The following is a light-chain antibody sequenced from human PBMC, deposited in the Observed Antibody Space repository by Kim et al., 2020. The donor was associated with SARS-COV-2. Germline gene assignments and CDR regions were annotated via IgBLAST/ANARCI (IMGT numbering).Light chain of an antibody. CDR2: AVS. CDR3: QQLKAYPYT. Sequence: GSVGEGITIPGGARRGLKNYVAWYQQRAGRAPKLLIYAVSTVQRGVLSGFSGGGFGTEFTLTISSRQAEDSATYYCQQLKAYPYTFGQGTNREI. V-gene: IGKV1-9*01. CDR1: RGLKNY. J-gene: IGKJ2*01.